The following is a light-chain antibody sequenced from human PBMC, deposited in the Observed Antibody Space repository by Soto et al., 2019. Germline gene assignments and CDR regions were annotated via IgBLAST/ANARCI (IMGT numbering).Light chain of an antibody. CDR2: EVS. CDR3: QSYDSSLTGPYA. J-gene: IGLJ1*01. Sequence: QSALTQPASVSGSPGQSITISCIGTSSDVGSYNLVSWYQQHPGKAPKVLIYEVSERPSGVSNRFSGSKSGNTASLTISGLQAEDEADYYCQSYDSSLTGPYAFGTGTKVTVL. CDR1: SSDVGSYNL. V-gene: IGLV2-23*02.